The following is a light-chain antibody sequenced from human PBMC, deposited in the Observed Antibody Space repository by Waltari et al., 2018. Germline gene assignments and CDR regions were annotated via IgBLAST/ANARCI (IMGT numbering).Light chain of an antibody. CDR2: GAS. J-gene: IGKJ2*01. Sequence: DIQLTQSPPSLSASVGGRVTITCRASECISLYLNWYQQKPGKAPNLLLYGASALRTGVPSRFSGSGSGTDFTLTITSLQPDDFAVYICQQSLTTPYTFGQGTKLE. V-gene: IGKV1-39*01. CDR3: QQSLTTPYT. CDR1: ECISLY.